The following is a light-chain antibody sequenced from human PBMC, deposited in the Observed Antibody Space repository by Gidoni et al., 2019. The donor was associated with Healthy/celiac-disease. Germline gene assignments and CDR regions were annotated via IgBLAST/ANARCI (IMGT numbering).Light chain of an antibody. CDR1: SSNIGAGYD. CDR3: QSYDSSLSVYVV. Sequence: QSVLTQPPSVSGAPGQRVTIPCTGSSSNIGAGYDVHWYQQLPGTAPKLLIYVNSNRPSGVPDRFSGSKSGTSASLAITGLQAEDEADYYCQSYDSSLSVYVVFGGGTKLTVL. J-gene: IGLJ2*01. V-gene: IGLV1-40*01. CDR2: VNS.